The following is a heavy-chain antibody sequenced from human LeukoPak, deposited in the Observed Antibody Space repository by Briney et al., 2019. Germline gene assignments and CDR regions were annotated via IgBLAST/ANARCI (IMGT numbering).Heavy chain of an antibody. J-gene: IGHJ4*02. CDR3: AKRGVVIRVILVGFHKEAYYFDS. V-gene: IGHV3-23*01. Sequence: GGSLRLSCAVSGITLSNYGMSWVRQAPGKGLEWVAGISGSGGSTNYADSVKGRITISRDNPKNTLYLQMNSLTVEDTAVYFCAKRGVVIRVILVGFHKEAYYFDSWGQGALVTVSS. D-gene: IGHD3-22*01. CDR2: ISGSGGST. CDR1: GITLSNYG.